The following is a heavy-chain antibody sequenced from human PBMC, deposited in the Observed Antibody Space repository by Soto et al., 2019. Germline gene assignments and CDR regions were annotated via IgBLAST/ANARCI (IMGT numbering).Heavy chain of an antibody. CDR2: IKSKTDGGTT. CDR3: TTTYYDFWSGSPDPDY. J-gene: IGHJ4*02. V-gene: IGHV3-15*01. D-gene: IGHD3-3*01. Sequence: GGSLRLSCAASGFTFSNAWMSWVRRAPGKGLEWVGRIKSKTDGGTTDYAAPVKGRFTISRDDSKNTLYLQMNSLKTEDTAVYYCTTTYYDFWSGSPDPDYWGQGTLVTVSS. CDR1: GFTFSNAW.